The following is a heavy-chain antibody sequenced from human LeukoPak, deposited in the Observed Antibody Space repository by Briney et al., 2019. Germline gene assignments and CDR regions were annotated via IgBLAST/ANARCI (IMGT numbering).Heavy chain of an antibody. V-gene: IGHV4-34*01. Sequence: SETLSLTCAVYGGSFSGYYWSWIRQPPGKGLEWIGEINHSGSTNYNPSLKSRVTISVDTSKNQFSLKLSSVTAADTAVYYCASHSGYDYFDYWGQGTLVTVSS. J-gene: IGHJ4*02. CDR1: GGSFSGYY. D-gene: IGHD5-12*01. CDR2: INHSGST. CDR3: ASHSGYDYFDY.